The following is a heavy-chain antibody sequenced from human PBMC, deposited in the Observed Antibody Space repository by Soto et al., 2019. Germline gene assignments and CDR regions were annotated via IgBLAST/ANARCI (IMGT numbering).Heavy chain of an antibody. CDR2: IYYSGST. D-gene: IGHD3-22*01. Sequence: QVQLQESGPGLVKPSETLSLTCTVSGGSVSSGSYYWSWIRQPPGKVLEWIGSIYYSGSTNYTPSLKMRVTIPVDSLKTQFALKLRTVPASETAVYYVASLLPYDRSGFVGFAYRGQGTLFTVSS. CDR3: ASLLPYDRSGFVGFAY. J-gene: IGHJ4*02. CDR1: GGSVSSGSYY. V-gene: IGHV4-61*01.